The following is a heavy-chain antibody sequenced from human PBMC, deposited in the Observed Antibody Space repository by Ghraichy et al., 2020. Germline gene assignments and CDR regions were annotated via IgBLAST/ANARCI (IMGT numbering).Heavy chain of an antibody. CDR1: GFTVSNIY. J-gene: IGHJ5*02. CDR3: ARGNDFWFSRGFDP. D-gene: IGHD3-3*01. Sequence: GGSLRLSCAVSGFTVSNIYMSWVRQAPGKGLEWVSVIYSDGSTHYADSVKGRFTISRDNSKNTLYLQMNSLGTEDTAVYYCARGNDFWFSRGFDPWGQGALVTVSS. V-gene: IGHV3-53*01. CDR2: IYSDGST.